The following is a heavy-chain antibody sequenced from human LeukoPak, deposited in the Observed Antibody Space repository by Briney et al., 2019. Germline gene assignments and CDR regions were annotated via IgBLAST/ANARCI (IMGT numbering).Heavy chain of an antibody. CDR2: ISSSSSYI. Sequence: TGGSLRLSCAASGFTFSSYSMNWVRQAPGKGLEWVSSISSSSSYIYYAGSVKGRFTISRDNAKNSLYLQMNSLRAEDTAVYYCARSRGAMQGRDYGDYGYAFDIWGQGTMVTVSS. CDR1: GFTFSSYS. V-gene: IGHV3-21*01. J-gene: IGHJ3*02. D-gene: IGHD4-17*01. CDR3: ARSRGAMQGRDYGDYGYAFDI.